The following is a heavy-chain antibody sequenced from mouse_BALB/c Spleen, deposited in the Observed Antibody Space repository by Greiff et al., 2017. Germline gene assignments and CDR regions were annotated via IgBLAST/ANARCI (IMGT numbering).Heavy chain of an antibody. CDR3: AREEGVYDGPFAY. CDR2: INPSSGYT. D-gene: IGHD2-3*01. J-gene: IGHJ3*01. Sequence: QVHVKQSGAELARPGASVKLSCKASGYTFTSYTMHWVKQRPGQGLEWIGYINPSSGYTNYNQKFKDKATLTADKSSSTAYMQLSSLTSEDSAVYYCAREEGVYDGPFAYWGQGTLVTVSA. CDR1: GYTFTSYT. V-gene: IGHV1-4*01.